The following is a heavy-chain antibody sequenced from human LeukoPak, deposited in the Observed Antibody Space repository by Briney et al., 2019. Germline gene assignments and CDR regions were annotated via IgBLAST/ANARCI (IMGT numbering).Heavy chain of an antibody. D-gene: IGHD5-18*01. CDR1: GXXXXSYX. CDR3: AKGQR. V-gene: IGHV3-23*01. CDR2: ISGSGGST. Sequence: PGGSLRLSCAASGXXXXSYXXSWVRXXPGKGLEWVSAISGSGGSTYYADSVKGRFTISRDNSKNTLYLQMNSLRAEDTAVYYCAKGQRWGQGTLVTVSS. J-gene: IGHJ4*02.